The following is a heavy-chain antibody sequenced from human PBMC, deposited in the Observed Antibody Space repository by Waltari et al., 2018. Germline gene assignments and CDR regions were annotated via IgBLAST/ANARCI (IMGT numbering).Heavy chain of an antibody. J-gene: IGHJ4*02. Sequence: EVQLVQSGAEVKKPGATVKISCKVSGYTFTDYYMHWVQQAPGKGLEWMGLVDPEDGETIYAEKVQGRVTITADTSTDTAYMELSSLRSEDTAVYYGATPPMLGYCSGGSCPRDYWGQGTLVTVSS. V-gene: IGHV1-69-2*01. CDR3: ATPPMLGYCSGGSCPRDY. D-gene: IGHD2-15*01. CDR2: VDPEDGET. CDR1: GYTFTDYY.